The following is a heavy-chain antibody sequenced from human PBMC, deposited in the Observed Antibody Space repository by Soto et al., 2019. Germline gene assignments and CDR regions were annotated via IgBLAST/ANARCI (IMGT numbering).Heavy chain of an antibody. J-gene: IGHJ4*02. CDR1: GYTFTSYY. V-gene: IGHV1-46*01. D-gene: IGHD3-22*01. Sequence: ASVKVSCKASGYTFTSYYMHWVRQAPGQGLEWMGIINPSGGSTNYAQKFQGRVTMTRDTSTSTTYMELSSLRSEDTAVYYCARVLSPSTYYYDSSGYSSGYWGQGTLVTVSS. CDR2: INPSGGST. CDR3: ARVLSPSTYYYDSSGYSSGY.